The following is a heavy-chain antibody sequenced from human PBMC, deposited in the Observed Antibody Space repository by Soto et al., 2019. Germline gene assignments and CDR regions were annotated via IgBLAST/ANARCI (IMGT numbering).Heavy chain of an antibody. CDR3: ARGGGLSYGYSYGPDYYYYGMDV. V-gene: IGHV1-69*01. CDR1: GGTFSSYA. CDR2: IIPIFGTA. J-gene: IGHJ6*02. D-gene: IGHD5-18*01. Sequence: QVQLVQSGAEVKKPGSSVKVSCKASGGTFSSYAISWVRQAPGQGLEWMGGIIPIFGTANYAQKFQGRVTITADESTSTAYMELSSLRSEDTAVYYCARGGGLSYGYSYGPDYYYYGMDVWGQGTTVTVSS.